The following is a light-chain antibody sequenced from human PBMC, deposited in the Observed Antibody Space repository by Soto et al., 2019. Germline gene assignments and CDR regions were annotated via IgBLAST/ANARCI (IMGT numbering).Light chain of an antibody. V-gene: IGKV1-39*01. Sequence: DIQMTQSPSSLSASVGDRVTITCRSSQSIANYLNWYRQKPGKAPELLIYGASSLQSGVPARFSGSGSGTDFTLTISSLQPEDFATYYCQQSDSTPRTFGQGTKVEIK. CDR3: QQSDSTPRT. J-gene: IGKJ2*01. CDR2: GAS. CDR1: QSIANY.